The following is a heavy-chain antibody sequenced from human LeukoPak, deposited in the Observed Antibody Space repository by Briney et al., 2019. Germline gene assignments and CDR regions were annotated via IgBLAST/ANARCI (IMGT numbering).Heavy chain of an antibody. CDR1: PGSISGYY. J-gene: IGHJ4*02. V-gene: IGHV4-59*12. CDR3: ARGRYYYGSGSYLY. CDR2: INYSGST. D-gene: IGHD3-10*01. Sequence: SETLSLTCTVSPGSISGYYWSWIRQPPGKGLEWIGYINYSGSTNYNPSLKSRVTISVDTSKNQFSLKLSSVTAADTAVYYCARGRYYYGSGSYLYWGQGTLVTVSS.